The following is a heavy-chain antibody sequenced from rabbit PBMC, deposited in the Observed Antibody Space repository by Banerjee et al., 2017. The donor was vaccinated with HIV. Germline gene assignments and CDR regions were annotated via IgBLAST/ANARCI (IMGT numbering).Heavy chain of an antibody. V-gene: IGHV1S40*01. J-gene: IGHJ4*01. CDR3: ARSIYFASSGGSGCNL. D-gene: IGHD1-1*01. CDR2: IATDSGST. Sequence: QSLEESGGDLVKPGASLTLTCTASGFSFSSSYYMCWVRQAPGKGLEWIGCIATDSGSTYYASWAKGRFTISKTSSTTVTLQMTSLTAADTATYFCARSIYFASSGGSGCNLWGQGTLVTVS. CDR1: GFSFSSSYY.